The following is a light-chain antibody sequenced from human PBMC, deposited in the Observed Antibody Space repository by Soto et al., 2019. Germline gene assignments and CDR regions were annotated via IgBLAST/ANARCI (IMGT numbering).Light chain of an antibody. Sequence: DIQMTQSPSTLTASVGDRVTITCRASQSISSWLAWYQQKPGKAPYLLIYKESSLQTGVPSRFSGSGSRTELTITISRLQPDDFATYYCQQYDSYPMYTFGQGTKLEIK. CDR2: KES. V-gene: IGKV1-5*03. CDR3: QQYDSYPMYT. CDR1: QSISSW. J-gene: IGKJ2*01.